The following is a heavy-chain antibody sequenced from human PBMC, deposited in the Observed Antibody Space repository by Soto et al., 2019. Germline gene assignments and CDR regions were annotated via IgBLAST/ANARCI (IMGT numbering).Heavy chain of an antibody. CDR2: IYTSGST. Sequence: SATLSLTCTVSGGSIISHYWGWIRQPAGKGLEWIGRIYTSGSTNYNPSLKSRVTMSVDTSKNQFSLKLSSVTAADTAVYYCARGYFDWLLVDYGMDVWGQGTTVTV. J-gene: IGHJ6*02. CDR3: ARGYFDWLLVDYGMDV. D-gene: IGHD3-9*01. CDR1: GGSIISHY. V-gene: IGHV4-4*07.